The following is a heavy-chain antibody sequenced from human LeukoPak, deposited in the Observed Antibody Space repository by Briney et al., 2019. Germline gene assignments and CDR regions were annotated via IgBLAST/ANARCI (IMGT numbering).Heavy chain of an antibody. J-gene: IGHJ4*02. CDR3: AKVGYCSGGSCYFPDY. CDR2: ISYDGSNK. Sequence: GGSLRLSCAASGFTFSSYGMHWVRQAPGKGLEWVAVISYDGSNKYYADSVKGRFTISRDNSKNTLYLQMNSLRAEDTAVYYCAKVGYCSGGSCYFPDYWGRGTLVTVSS. CDR1: GFTFSSYG. D-gene: IGHD2-15*01. V-gene: IGHV3-30*18.